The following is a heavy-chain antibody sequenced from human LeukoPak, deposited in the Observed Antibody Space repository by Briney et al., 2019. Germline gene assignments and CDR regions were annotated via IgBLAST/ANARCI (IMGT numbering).Heavy chain of an antibody. D-gene: IGHD6-13*01. Sequence: GGSLRLSCAASGFTFSSYAMRWVRQAPGKGLEWVSGISGNGATINYADSVKGRFTVSRDTSKNTMYLHMNSLRAEDTAVYYCAKGGGSSWPYYFDYWGQGALVTVSS. CDR2: ISGNGATI. J-gene: IGHJ4*02. V-gene: IGHV3-23*01. CDR1: GFTFSSYA. CDR3: AKGGGSSWPYYFDY.